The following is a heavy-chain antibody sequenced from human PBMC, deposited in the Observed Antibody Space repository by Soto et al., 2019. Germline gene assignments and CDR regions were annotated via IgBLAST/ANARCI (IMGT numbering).Heavy chain of an antibody. CDR2: ISTTSSNI. J-gene: IGHJ5*02. V-gene: IGHV3-21*01. Sequence: PGGSLRLSCAASGFTFSTYSMNWVRQAPGKGLEWVSSISTTSSNIYYADSVKGRFTISRDNAKNSLYLQMNSLRAEDTAVYYCARGLLASRPNWFDPWGQGTLVTVSS. CDR1: GFTFSTYS. D-gene: IGHD2-21*01. CDR3: ARGLLASRPNWFDP.